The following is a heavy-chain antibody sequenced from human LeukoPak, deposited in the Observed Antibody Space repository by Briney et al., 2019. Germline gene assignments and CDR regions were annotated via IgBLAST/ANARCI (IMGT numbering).Heavy chain of an antibody. Sequence: SETLSHTCTVSGGFIASYSWSWIRQPAGKGLEWIGRIYTSGGSDYNPSLKSRVTMSLDTSKNQFYLKMTSVTAADTAVYYCARGPSGYYYGWGQGILVTVSS. V-gene: IGHV4-4*07. CDR1: GGFIASYS. CDR3: ARGPSGYYYG. CDR2: IYTSGGS. J-gene: IGHJ4*02. D-gene: IGHD3-22*01.